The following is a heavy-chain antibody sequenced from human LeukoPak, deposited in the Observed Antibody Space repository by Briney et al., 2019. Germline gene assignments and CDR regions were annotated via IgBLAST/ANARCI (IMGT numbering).Heavy chain of an antibody. CDR2: IYYSGST. V-gene: IGHV4-30-4*01. CDR3: ASNYGSGSYHYFDY. CDR1: GGSISSGDYY. Sequence: SQTLSLTCTVSGGSISSGDYYWSWIRQPPGKGLEWIGYIYYSGSTYYNPSLKSRVTLSVDTSKNQFSLKMSSVTAADTAVYYCASNYGSGSYHYFDYWGQGTLVTVSS. D-gene: IGHD3-10*01. J-gene: IGHJ4*02.